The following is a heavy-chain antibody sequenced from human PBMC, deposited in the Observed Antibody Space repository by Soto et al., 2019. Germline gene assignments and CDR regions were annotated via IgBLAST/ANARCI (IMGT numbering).Heavy chain of an antibody. D-gene: IGHD5-18*01. CDR3: AREGSGYNF. CDR2: IIPVFGRP. V-gene: IGHV1-69*01. J-gene: IGHJ1*01. Sequence: QVPLVQSGAELKKPGSSVTVSCTASGGTFSSFGISWVRQAPGQGLEWMGGIIPVFGRPNYAQRFRGRLTITADESTNTGYMELIDLRSEDTAVYYCAREGSGYNFWGQGTQVSVSS. CDR1: GGTFSSFG.